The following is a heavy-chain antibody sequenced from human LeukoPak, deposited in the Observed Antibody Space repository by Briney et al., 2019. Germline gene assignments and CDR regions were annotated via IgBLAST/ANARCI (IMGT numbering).Heavy chain of an antibody. V-gene: IGHV1-18*01. Sequence: ASVKVSCKASGHTFTSYGISWVRQAPGQGLEWMGWISAYNGNTNYAQKFQGRLTMTRDTSTTTVYMELSSLRSEDTAMYYCAREIGPRQLHLWGSAFDYWGQGTLVTVSS. CDR1: GHTFTSYG. CDR3: AREIGPRQLHLWGSAFDY. J-gene: IGHJ4*02. CDR2: ISAYNGNT. D-gene: IGHD5-18*01.